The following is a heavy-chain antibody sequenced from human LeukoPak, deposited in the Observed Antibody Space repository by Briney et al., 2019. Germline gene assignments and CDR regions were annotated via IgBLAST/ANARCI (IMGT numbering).Heavy chain of an antibody. J-gene: IGHJ4*02. V-gene: IGHV3-30*03. CDR2: ISYDGSNK. Sequence: GGSLRLSCAASGFTFSSYGMHWVRQAPGKGLEWVAVISYDGSNKYYADSVKGRFTISRDNSKNTPYLQMNSLRAEDTAFYYCARDIYDTSGLYYFDFWGQGTLVTVSS. CDR1: GFTFSSYG. CDR3: ARDIYDTSGLYYFDF. D-gene: IGHD3-22*01.